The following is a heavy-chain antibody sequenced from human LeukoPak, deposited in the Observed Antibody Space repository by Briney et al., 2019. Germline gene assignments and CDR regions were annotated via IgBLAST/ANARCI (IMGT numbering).Heavy chain of an antibody. Sequence: PGGSLRLSCVASGFIFDNYAMSWVRQAPGKGLEWVSAISGSGGSTYYADSVKGRFTISRDNSKNTLYLQMNSLRAEDTAVYYCAKDGSLLWFGELFPSWYFDYWGQGTLVTVSS. CDR2: ISGSGGST. CDR1: GFIFDNYA. D-gene: IGHD3-10*01. V-gene: IGHV3-23*01. J-gene: IGHJ4*02. CDR3: AKDGSLLWFGELFPSWYFDY.